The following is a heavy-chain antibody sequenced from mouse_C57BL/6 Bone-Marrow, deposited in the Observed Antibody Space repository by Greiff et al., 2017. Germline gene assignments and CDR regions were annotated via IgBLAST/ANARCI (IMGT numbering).Heavy chain of an antibody. CDR3: TTEGYGSSCAMDY. V-gene: IGHV14-4*01. Sequence: EVQLQQSGAELVRPGASVKLSCTASGFNIKDDYMHWVKQRPEQGLEWIGWIDPENGDTEYASKFQGKATITADTSSNTAYLQLSSLTSEDTAVDYCTTEGYGSSCAMDYWGQGTSVTVSS. J-gene: IGHJ4*01. CDR1: GFNIKDDY. CDR2: IDPENGDT. D-gene: IGHD1-1*01.